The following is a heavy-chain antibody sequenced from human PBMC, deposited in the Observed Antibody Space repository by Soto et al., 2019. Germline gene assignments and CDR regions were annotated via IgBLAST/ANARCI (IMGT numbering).Heavy chain of an antibody. CDR1: GGSFSGYY. J-gene: IGHJ4*02. Sequence: QVQLRQWGAGLLKPSETLSLTCAVYGGSFSGYYWTWIRQPPGTGLEWIGEINHSGSTNYNPSLKSRVTISVDTSRNQFSLMLTSVTAADTAVYYCARDKITGLFDYCGQGTLVIVSS. D-gene: IGHD2-8*02. CDR3: ARDKITGLFDY. CDR2: INHSGST. V-gene: IGHV4-34*01.